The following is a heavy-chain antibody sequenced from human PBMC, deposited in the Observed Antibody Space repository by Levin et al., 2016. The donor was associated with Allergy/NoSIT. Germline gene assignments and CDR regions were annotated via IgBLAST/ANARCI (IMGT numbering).Heavy chain of an antibody. D-gene: IGHD6-13*01. CDR2: ISYDGSNK. CDR3: ARDRDGPLIAAAGTPGY. Sequence: WIRQPPGKGLEWVAVISYDGSNKYYADSVKGRFTISRDNSKNTLYLQMNSLRAEDTAVYYCARDRDGPLIAAAGTPGYWGQGTLVTVSS. J-gene: IGHJ4*02. V-gene: IGHV3-30*04.